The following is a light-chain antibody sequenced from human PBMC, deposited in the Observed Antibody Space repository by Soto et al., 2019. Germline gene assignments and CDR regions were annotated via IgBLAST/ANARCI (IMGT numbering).Light chain of an antibody. CDR3: LQHHSYPQT. Sequence: DIQITQSPSSLSASVGDGVTITCRSSQGIKNDLAWYQQKPGKAPKRLIYAVSSLQSEVPSRFSGSGSGTEFTLTISSLQPEDVATYYCLQHHSYPQTFGQGTKVDI. J-gene: IGKJ1*01. CDR2: AVS. CDR1: QGIKND. V-gene: IGKV1-17*01.